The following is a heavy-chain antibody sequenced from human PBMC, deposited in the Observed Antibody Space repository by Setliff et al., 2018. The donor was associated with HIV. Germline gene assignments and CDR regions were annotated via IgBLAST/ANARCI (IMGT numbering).Heavy chain of an antibody. CDR2: INHSGST. Sequence: SETLSLTCAVYGGSFSGYYWSWIRQPPGKGLEWIGEINHSGSTNYNPSLKSRVTISVDTSKNQFSLKLSSVTAADMAVYYCARRSGWYDYWGQGTLVTVSS. D-gene: IGHD6-19*01. J-gene: IGHJ4*02. CDR3: ARRSGWYDY. V-gene: IGHV4-34*01. CDR1: GGSFSGYY.